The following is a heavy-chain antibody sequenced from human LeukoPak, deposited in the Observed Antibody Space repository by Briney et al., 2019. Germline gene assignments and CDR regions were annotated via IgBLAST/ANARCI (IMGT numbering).Heavy chain of an antibody. CDR1: GFTFSDYY. V-gene: IGHV3-11*01. CDR3: ARAQTYYYDSSGYQPPGYFDY. CDR2: ISRGGSNI. Sequence: PGGSLRLSCAASGFTFSDYYMSWIRQAPGKGLEWVTYISRGGSNIFYAHSVEGRFTISRHNAKNSLYLQMNSLRAEDTAVYYCARAQTYYYDSSGYQPPGYFDYWGEGTLVTVSS. J-gene: IGHJ4*02. D-gene: IGHD3-22*01.